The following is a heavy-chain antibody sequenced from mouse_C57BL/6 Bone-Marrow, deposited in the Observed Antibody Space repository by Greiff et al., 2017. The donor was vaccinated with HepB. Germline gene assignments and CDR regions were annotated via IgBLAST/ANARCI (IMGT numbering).Heavy chain of an antibody. CDR1: GYTFTSYG. CDR2: IYPRSGNT. Sequence: VQLQQFGAELARPGASVKLSCKASGYTFTSYGISWVKQRTGQGLEWIGEIYPRSGNTYYNEKFKGKATLTADKSSSTAYMELRSLTSEDSAVYFCARRAAQATPFAYWGQGTLVTVSA. V-gene: IGHV1-81*01. J-gene: IGHJ3*01. CDR3: ARRAAQATPFAY. D-gene: IGHD3-2*02.